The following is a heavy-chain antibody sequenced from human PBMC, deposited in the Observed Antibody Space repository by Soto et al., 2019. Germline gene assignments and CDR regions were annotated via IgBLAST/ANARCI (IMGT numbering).Heavy chain of an antibody. CDR1: GFTFSSYA. Sequence: GGSLRLSYAASGFTFSSYAMNWVRQTQEKGLEWVSSISSTSSYTHYSDSVKGRFTISRDNANNSLFLQMNSLRAEDTATYYCARDLALAGNYWGQGVLVTGSS. CDR3: ARDLALAGNY. CDR2: ISSTSSYT. V-gene: IGHV3-21*01. J-gene: IGHJ4*02. D-gene: IGHD6-19*01.